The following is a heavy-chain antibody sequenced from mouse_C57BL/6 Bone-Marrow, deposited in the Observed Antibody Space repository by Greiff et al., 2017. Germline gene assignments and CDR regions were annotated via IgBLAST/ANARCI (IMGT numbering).Heavy chain of an antibody. CDR3: TTLDSSGYPYAMDY. D-gene: IGHD3-2*02. V-gene: IGHV14-4*01. Sequence: VQLQQSGAELVRPGASVKLSCTASGFNIKDDYMHWVKQRPEQSLEWIGWIDPENGDTEYDSKFQGKATITADTSSNTAYLQLSSLTSEDTAVYYCTTLDSSGYPYAMDYWGQGTSVTVSS. CDR1: GFNIKDDY. J-gene: IGHJ4*01. CDR2: IDPENGDT.